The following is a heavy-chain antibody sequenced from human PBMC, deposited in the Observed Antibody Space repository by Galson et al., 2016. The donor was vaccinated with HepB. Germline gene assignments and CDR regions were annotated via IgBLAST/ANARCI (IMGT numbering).Heavy chain of an antibody. CDR3: ARGEATVVTEAFDD. CDR2: ISGSGRRT. Sequence: SLRLSCAASGFTFSSYGMSWVRQAPGKGLEWVSGISGSGRRTYYADSVKGRFIISRDNSKSGLFLQMTSLRADDTAVYYCARGEATVVTEAFDDWGQGTMVTVSS. V-gene: IGHV3-23*01. D-gene: IGHD4-23*01. CDR1: GFTFSSYG. J-gene: IGHJ3*01.